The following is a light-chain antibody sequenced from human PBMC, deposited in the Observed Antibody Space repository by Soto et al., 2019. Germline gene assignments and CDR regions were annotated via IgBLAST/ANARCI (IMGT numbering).Light chain of an antibody. CDR1: QSLSTW. V-gene: IGKV1-5*01. CDR3: QQYNSYSRYT. Sequence: DIQLTQSPSTLSASVGDRVTITCRASQSLSTWLAWYQQKPGKAPNLLIYDASSLQSGFPSRFSGSGSGTEFTLTISILQPDDFATYYCQQYNSYSRYTFGQGTKLEIK. J-gene: IGKJ2*01. CDR2: DAS.